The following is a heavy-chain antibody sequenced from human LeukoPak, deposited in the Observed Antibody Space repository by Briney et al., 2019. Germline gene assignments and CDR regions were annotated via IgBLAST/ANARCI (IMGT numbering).Heavy chain of an antibody. D-gene: IGHD3-22*01. J-gene: IGHJ4*02. Sequence: GGSLRLSCAASGFTFSSYSMNWVRQAPGKGLEWVSSISSSSSYIYYADSVKGRFTISRDNSKNTLYLQMNSLRAEDTAVYYCASYDSSGYAFFDYWGQGTLVTVSS. CDR3: ASYDSSGYAFFDY. V-gene: IGHV3-21*04. CDR2: ISSSSSYI. CDR1: GFTFSSYS.